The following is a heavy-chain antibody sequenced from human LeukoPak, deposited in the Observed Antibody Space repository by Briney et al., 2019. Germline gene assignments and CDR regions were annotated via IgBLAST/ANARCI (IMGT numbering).Heavy chain of an antibody. CDR3: ARHSTVTTGTIGY. J-gene: IGHJ4*02. CDR1: GGSISSYY. V-gene: IGHV4-39*01. Sequence: PSETLSLTCTVSGGSISSYYWGWIRQPPGKGLEWMGSIYYSGTTYYNPSLKSRVTISVDTSKNQFSLKVSSVTAADTAVYYCARHSTVTTGTIGYWGQGTLVTVSS. D-gene: IGHD4-17*01. CDR2: IYYSGTT.